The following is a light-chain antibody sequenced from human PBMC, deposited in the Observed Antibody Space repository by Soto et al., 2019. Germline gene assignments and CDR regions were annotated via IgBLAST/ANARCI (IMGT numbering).Light chain of an antibody. V-gene: IGKV1-39*01. CDR1: EKINSY. J-gene: IGKJ2*01. CDR3: QQSYDMPYT. Sequence: DIQLTQSPSSLSASVGDRVTITCRASEKINSYLNWYKQKPGKAPELMIYLTSSLQTGVTSRFGGSRSATEFTLTITSLQPEDFATYYCQQSYDMPYTFGQGTKLEI. CDR2: LTS.